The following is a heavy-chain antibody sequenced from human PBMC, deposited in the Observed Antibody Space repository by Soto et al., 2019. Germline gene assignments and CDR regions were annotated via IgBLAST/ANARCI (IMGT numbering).Heavy chain of an antibody. CDR2: IYHSGRT. J-gene: IGHJ6*02. D-gene: IGHD6-6*01. CDR1: GASIGGSSYY. CDR3: ARGVVPDV. V-gene: IGHV4-39*02. Sequence: PSETLSLTCTVSGASIGGSSYYWGWIRQPPGKGLEWIANIYHSGRTHYNPSLKSRLTISVDTSKNHFSLKLTSVTAADVAVYYCARGVVPDVWGQGTTVTVSS.